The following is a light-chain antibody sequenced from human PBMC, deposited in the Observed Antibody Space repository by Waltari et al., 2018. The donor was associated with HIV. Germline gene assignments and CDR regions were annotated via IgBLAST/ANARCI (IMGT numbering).Light chain of an antibody. J-gene: IGKJ1*01. CDR1: QSVSFF. CDR2: DAS. Sequence: EVVLTQSPATLSLYPGERATLSCRASQSVSFFLAWYQQKPGQAPRLLIYDASTRATGTPARFSGSGSGTDFTLTISSLEPEDFAVYYCQHRFNWPRTTFGQGTQVE. CDR3: QHRFNWPRTT. V-gene: IGKV3-11*01.